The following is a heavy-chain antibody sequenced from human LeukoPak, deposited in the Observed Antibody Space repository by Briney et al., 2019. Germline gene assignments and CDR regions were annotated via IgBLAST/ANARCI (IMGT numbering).Heavy chain of an antibody. CDR2: IYSGGST. CDR1: GFTVSTNY. D-gene: IGHD4-17*01. CDR3: AKDPFMTTVTTTLGV. J-gene: IGHJ6*02. Sequence: PGGSLRLSRAASGFTVSTNYMNWVRQPPGKGLEWVSVIYSGGSTYYADSVKGRFTISRDNSKNTLYLQMNSLRAEDTAVYYCAKDPFMTTVTTTLGVWGQGTTVTVSS. V-gene: IGHV3-53*01.